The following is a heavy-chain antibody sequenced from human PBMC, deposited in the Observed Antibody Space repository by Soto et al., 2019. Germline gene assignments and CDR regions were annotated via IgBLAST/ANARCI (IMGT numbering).Heavy chain of an antibody. CDR3: ARADSGYAHGYYYYGMDV. CDR1: GLTFSSYG. CDR2: ISSSSSTI. J-gene: IGHJ6*02. Sequence: GGSLRLSCAASGLTFSSYGMNWVRQAPGKGLEWVSYISSSSSTIYYADSVKGRFTISRDNAKNSLYLQMNSLRAEDTAVYYCARADSGYAHGYYYYGMDVWGQGTTVTVSS. V-gene: IGHV3-48*01. D-gene: IGHD5-12*01.